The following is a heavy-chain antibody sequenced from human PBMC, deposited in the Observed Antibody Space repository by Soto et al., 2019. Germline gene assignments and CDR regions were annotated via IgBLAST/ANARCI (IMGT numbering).Heavy chain of an antibody. Sequence: ELQLVESGGGLVQPRESLRLSCAASGFTFSACWMTCLRQAPGKGLEWVSNIKRDGTVTHYGDSVEARCTLSRDNALNSLLLQLNSLRPEDTAMYYCARELSPPAEFFYDAFDVGGQGTFVTVSS. CDR3: ARELSPPAEFFYDAFDV. CDR1: GFTFSACW. J-gene: IGHJ3*01. CDR2: IKRDGTVT. D-gene: IGHD2-2*01. V-gene: IGHV3-7*04.